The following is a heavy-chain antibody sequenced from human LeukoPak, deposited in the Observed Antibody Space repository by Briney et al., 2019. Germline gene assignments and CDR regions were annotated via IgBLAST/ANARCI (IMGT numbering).Heavy chain of an antibody. Sequence: GASVKVSCKASGYIFTGYYKHWMRHAPGQGLEWMGWINPNSGGTNYAQKFQGRVTMTRDTSISTAYMELSRLRSDDTSVYYCARVLVRGVRPSGYWGQGTLVIVSS. CDR3: ARVLVRGVRPSGY. D-gene: IGHD3-10*01. V-gene: IGHV1-2*02. CDR1: GYIFTGYY. CDR2: INPNSGGT. J-gene: IGHJ4*02.